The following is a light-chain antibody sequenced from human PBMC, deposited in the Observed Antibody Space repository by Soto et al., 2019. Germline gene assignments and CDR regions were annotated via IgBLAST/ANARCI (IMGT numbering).Light chain of an antibody. V-gene: IGKV1-33*01. CDR3: QQYNNWPTWT. Sequence: DIQMTQSPSSLSASVGDRVTITCQASQDISNYLNWYQQKPGKAPKLLIYKASTLKSGVPSRFSGSGSETEFTLTISSLQAEDSAVYFCQQYNNWPTWTFGQGTKVDI. CDR2: KAS. CDR1: QDISNY. J-gene: IGKJ1*01.